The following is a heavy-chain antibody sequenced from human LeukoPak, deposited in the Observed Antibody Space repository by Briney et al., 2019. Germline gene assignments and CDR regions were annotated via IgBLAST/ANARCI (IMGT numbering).Heavy chain of an antibody. D-gene: IGHD3-10*01. CDR3: ARDGSGRVPEMSAPDY. CDR1: GFTFSSYE. CDR2: ISSSSSYI. V-gene: IGHV3-21*01. J-gene: IGHJ4*02. Sequence: GGTLRLSCAASGFTFSSYEMNWVRQAPGKGLEWASSISSSSSYIYYADSVKGRFTISRDNAKNSLYLQMNSLRAEDTAVYYCARDGSGRVPEMSAPDYWGQGTLVTVSS.